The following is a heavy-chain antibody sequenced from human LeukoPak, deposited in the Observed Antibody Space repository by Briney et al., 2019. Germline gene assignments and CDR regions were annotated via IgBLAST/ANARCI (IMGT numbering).Heavy chain of an antibody. Sequence: SETLSLTCSVSGASVTSYYCNWIRQPPGKGLEWIGNVYNSGSTSYNPSLRSRATISVDTSKNQFSLKLSSVTAADTAVYYCASVLLSSSHSNWGQGNLVTVSS. J-gene: IGHJ4*02. V-gene: IGHV4-59*02. CDR1: GASVTSYY. CDR2: VYNSGST. CDR3: ASVLLSSSHSN. D-gene: IGHD2-2*01.